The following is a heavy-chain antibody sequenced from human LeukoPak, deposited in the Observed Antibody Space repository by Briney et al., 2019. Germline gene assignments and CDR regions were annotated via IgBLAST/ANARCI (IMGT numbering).Heavy chain of an antibody. V-gene: IGHV3-9*01. J-gene: IGHJ4*02. D-gene: IGHD3-10*01. CDR1: GFTFDDYA. CDR2: ISWNSGSI. CDR3: AKGPDYYGSGSYYSYFDY. Sequence: GRSLRLSCAASGFTFDDYAMHWVRQAPGKGLEWASGISWNSGSIGYADSVKGRFTISRDNAKNSLYLQMNSLRAEDTALYYCAKGPDYYGSGSYYSYFDYWGQGTLVTVSS.